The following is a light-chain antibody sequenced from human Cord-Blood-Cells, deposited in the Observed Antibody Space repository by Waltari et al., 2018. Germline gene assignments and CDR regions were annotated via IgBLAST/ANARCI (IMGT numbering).Light chain of an antibody. CDR1: RSVGGGYNA. J-gene: IGLJ2*01. Sequence: QSALTQPASVSGSPGQSITTPCTGTRSVGGGYNAVPWYQQHPGKAPKLMIYDVSNRPSGVSNRFSGSKSGNTASLTISGLQAEDEADYYCSSYTSSSTLVVFGGGTKLTVL. CDR2: DVS. V-gene: IGLV2-14*01. CDR3: SSYTSSSTLVV.